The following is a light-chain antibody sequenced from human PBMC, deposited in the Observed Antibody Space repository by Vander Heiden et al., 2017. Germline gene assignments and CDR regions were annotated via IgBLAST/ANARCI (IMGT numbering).Light chain of an antibody. CDR3: QSYDSSLSRV. CDR2: GNS. V-gene: IGLV1-40*01. CDR1: SSNIGAGYD. J-gene: IGLJ2*01. Sequence: QPVLTQPPPVSGAPGQRVTISCTGSSSNIGAGYDVHWYQQLPGTAPKLLIDGNSNRPSGVPDRFSGSKSGTSASLAITGLQAEDEADYYCQSYDSSLSRVFGGGTKLTVL.